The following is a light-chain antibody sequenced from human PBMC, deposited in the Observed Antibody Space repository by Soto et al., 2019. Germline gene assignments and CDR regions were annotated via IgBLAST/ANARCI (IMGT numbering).Light chain of an antibody. CDR3: QQSFSIPYT. J-gene: IGKJ2*01. Sequence: DIQMTQSPSSLSASVGDRVTITCRASQTIDNNLNWYQQKPGKAPRLLIYVAFSLQSGDPSRFSGSGSGTDFTLTISSLQPDDFATYFCQQSFSIPYTFGQGTILEIK. CDR1: QTIDNN. CDR2: VAF. V-gene: IGKV1-39*01.